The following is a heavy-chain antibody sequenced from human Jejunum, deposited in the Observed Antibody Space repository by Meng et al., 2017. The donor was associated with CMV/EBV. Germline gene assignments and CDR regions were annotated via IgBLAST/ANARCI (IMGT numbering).Heavy chain of an antibody. D-gene: IGHD6-13*01. V-gene: IGHV4-59*01. CDR3: ARDPKSSSWYHFDS. J-gene: IGHJ4*02. CDR2: SSGST. Sequence: CIVSGASISSYYWGWIRQPPGKGLEWIAYSSGSTNYNPSLGSRVTISLDTSKNQFSLKLRSVTAADTAVYYCARDPKSSSWYHFDSWGQGTLVTVSS. CDR1: GASISSYY.